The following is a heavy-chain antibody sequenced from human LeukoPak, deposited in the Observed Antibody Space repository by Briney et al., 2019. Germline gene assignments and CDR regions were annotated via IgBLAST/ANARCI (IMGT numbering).Heavy chain of an antibody. J-gene: IGHJ4*02. CDR3: ARVGGITIFGVIIPHLLDY. Sequence: SETLSLICTVSGGSISSYYWSWIRQPAGKGLEWIGRIYTSGSTNYNPSLKSRVTMSVDTSKNQFSLKLNSVTAADTAVYYCARVGGITIFGVIIPHLLDYWGQGTLVTVSS. CDR2: IYTSGST. D-gene: IGHD3-3*01. V-gene: IGHV4-4*07. CDR1: GGSISSYY.